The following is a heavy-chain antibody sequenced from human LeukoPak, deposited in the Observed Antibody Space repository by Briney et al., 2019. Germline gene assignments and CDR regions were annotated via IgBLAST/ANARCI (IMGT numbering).Heavy chain of an antibody. CDR3: ARTANFDY. CDR2: IRASGSDT. V-gene: IGHV3-23*01. CDR1: GFTFSSYG. D-gene: IGHD1-1*01. J-gene: IGHJ4*02. Sequence: GGSLRLSCAASGFTFSSYGMHWVRQAPGKGLEWVSTIRASGSDTYYADSVKGRFTISRDDSKNTLYLQMSSLRAEDTAVYYCARTANFDYWGQGTLVTVSS.